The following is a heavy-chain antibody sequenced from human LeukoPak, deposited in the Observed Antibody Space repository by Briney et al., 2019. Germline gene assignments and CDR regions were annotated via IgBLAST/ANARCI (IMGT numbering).Heavy chain of an antibody. CDR2: ISGDGGST. Sequence: GGSLRLSCAASGFTFDDYAMHWVRQAPGKGLEWVSLISGDGGSTYYADSVKGRFTISRDNSKNSLYLQMNSLITEDTALYYCAKSNLYYYDSSCNQNWFDPWGQGTLVTVSS. CDR3: AKSNLYYYDSSCNQNWFDP. D-gene: IGHD3-22*01. CDR1: GFTFDDYA. J-gene: IGHJ5*02. V-gene: IGHV3-43*02.